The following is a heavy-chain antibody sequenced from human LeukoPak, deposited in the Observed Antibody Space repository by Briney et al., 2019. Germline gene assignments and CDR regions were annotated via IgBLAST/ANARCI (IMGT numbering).Heavy chain of an antibody. Sequence: PSETLSLIRTFSGGLISSCDYYCGWIRQPPGKGLEWIGTIYYSGSTYYNPSLKSRVTISVDTSKNQFSLKLSSVTAADTAVYYCARFRTLTTHFDYWGQGTLVTVSS. CDR1: GGLISSCDYY. CDR2: IYYSGST. J-gene: IGHJ4*02. V-gene: IGHV4-39*01. D-gene: IGHD4-11*01. CDR3: ARFRTLTTHFDY.